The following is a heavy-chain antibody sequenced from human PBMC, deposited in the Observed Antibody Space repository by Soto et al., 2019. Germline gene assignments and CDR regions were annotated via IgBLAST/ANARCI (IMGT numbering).Heavy chain of an antibody. Sequence: ASVKVSCKASGYTFTSYAMQWVRQAPGQRLEWMGWINASNGNTKYSQKFQGRVTITRDTSASTAYMELSSLRSEDTAVYYWARVGQAIGAFDIWGQGTMVTVSS. CDR1: GYTFTSYA. D-gene: IGHD2-15*01. V-gene: IGHV1-3*01. J-gene: IGHJ3*02. CDR2: INASNGNT. CDR3: ARVGQAIGAFDI.